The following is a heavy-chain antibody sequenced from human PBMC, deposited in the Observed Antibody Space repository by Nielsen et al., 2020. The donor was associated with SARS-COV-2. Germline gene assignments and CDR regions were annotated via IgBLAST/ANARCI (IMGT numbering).Heavy chain of an antibody. V-gene: IGHV4-59*01. CDR2: IYYTGSA. CDR1: GGSMRSYY. Sequence: SETLSLTCNVSGGSMRSYYWSWIRQSPGKGLDWIGYIYYTGSANYNPSLKRRVTISIDTSKNQFSLNLTSVTAADTALYYCARSSGWYSWDYWGQGTLVTVSS. J-gene: IGHJ4*02. D-gene: IGHD6-19*01. CDR3: ARSSGWYSWDY.